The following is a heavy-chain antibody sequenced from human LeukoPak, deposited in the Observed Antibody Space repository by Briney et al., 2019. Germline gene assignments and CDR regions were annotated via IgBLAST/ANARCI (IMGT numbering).Heavy chain of an antibody. CDR3: ARGKSIAARPSYFDY. Sequence: ASVKVSCKASGGTLSSYAISWVRQAPGQGLEWMGGIIPIFGTANYAQKFQGRVTITADESTSTAYMELSSLRSEDTAVYYCARGKSIAARPSYFDYWGQGTLVTVSS. V-gene: IGHV1-69*01. CDR2: IIPIFGTA. CDR1: GGTLSSYA. J-gene: IGHJ4*02. D-gene: IGHD6-6*01.